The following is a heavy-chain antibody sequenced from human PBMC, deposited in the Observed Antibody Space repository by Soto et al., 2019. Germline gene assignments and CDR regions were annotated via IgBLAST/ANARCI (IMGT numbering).Heavy chain of an antibody. V-gene: IGHV3-30*03. J-gene: IGHJ6*02. CDR1: AFTSSCYG. Sequence: SMRHSCADSAFTSSCYGLHWVRPGPGKGLEWVAFISYDSTKTYYADSVKGRFTISRDNSNSALYVQMNSLTGEDTAVYYCARTRSAWSDFHYYSLDVWGQGTTVKVSS. CDR3: ARTRSAWSDFHYYSLDV. D-gene: IGHD1-26*01. CDR2: ISYDSTKT.